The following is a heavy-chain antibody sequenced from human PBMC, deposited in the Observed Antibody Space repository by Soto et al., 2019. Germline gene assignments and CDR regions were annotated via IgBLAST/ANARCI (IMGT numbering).Heavy chain of an antibody. CDR1: GFTFSDYR. Sequence: GGSLRLSCAASGFTFSDYRMNWVRQAPGKGLEWLSYISSGSSTIYYADSVNGRFTISRDNAQNSLYLQMSSLRAEDTAVYYCARGLKPTRLVDLWGQGTLVTVSS. CDR2: ISSGSSTI. J-gene: IGHJ4*02. V-gene: IGHV3-48*01. D-gene: IGHD6-6*01. CDR3: ARGLKPTRLVDL.